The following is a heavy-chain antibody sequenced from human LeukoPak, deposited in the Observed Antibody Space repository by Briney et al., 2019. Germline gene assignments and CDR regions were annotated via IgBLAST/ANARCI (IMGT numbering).Heavy chain of an antibody. D-gene: IGHD6-13*01. Sequence: PGGSLRLSCAASGFTFSSYSMNWVRQAPGKGLEWVSSISSSSSCIYYADSVKGRFTISRDNAKNSLYLQMNSLRAEDTAVYYCARRRIAAAGFNWFDPWGQGTLVTVSS. CDR1: GFTFSSYS. CDR2: ISSSSSCI. CDR3: ARRRIAAAGFNWFDP. J-gene: IGHJ5*02. V-gene: IGHV3-21*01.